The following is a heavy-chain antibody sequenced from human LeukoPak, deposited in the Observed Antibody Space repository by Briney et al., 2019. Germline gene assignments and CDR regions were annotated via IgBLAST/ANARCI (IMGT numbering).Heavy chain of an antibody. CDR3: ARVKQQLGWFDP. J-gene: IGHJ5*02. D-gene: IGHD6-13*01. Sequence: ASVKVSCKASGYTFTSQYVYWVRQAPGQGLEWMGIINPSSGSTNYAQKFQGRVTMTRDTSTSTAYMELRSLRSDDTAVYYCARVKQQLGWFDPWGQGTLVTVSS. V-gene: IGHV1-46*01. CDR2: INPSSGST. CDR1: GYTFTSQY.